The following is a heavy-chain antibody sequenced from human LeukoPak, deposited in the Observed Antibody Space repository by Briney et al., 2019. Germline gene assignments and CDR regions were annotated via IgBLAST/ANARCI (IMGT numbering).Heavy chain of an antibody. CDR3: ARGRYYYDSSGYYDY. CDR2: IYYSGST. J-gene: IGHJ4*02. Sequence: PSETLSLTCTVSGDSISSGGYYWSWIRQHPGKGLEWIGYIYYSGSTYYNPSLKSRVTISVDTSKNQFSLKLSSVTAADTAVYYCARGRYYYDSSGYYDYWGQGTLVTVSS. CDR1: GDSISSGGYY. V-gene: IGHV4-31*03. D-gene: IGHD3-22*01.